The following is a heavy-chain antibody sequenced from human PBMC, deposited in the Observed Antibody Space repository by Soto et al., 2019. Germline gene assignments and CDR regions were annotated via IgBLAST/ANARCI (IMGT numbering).Heavy chain of an antibody. CDR1: GYTFTSYD. V-gene: IGHV1-8*01. J-gene: IGHJ4*02. CDR3: ARERGAIDY. CDR2: MNPNSGNT. Sequence: QVQLVQSGAEVKKPGASVKVSCKASGYTFTSYDINWVRQATGQGREWMGWMNPNSGNTVYAQKFQGRVTMSRNTSISTAYMGLNSLRSDDTAVYYCARERGAIDYWGQGTLVTVSS. D-gene: IGHD1-26*01.